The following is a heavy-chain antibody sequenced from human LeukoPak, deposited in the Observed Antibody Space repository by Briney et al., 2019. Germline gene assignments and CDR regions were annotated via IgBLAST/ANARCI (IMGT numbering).Heavy chain of an antibody. CDR1: GGSISSGGYS. Sequence: SETLSLTCTVSGGSISSGGYSWSWIRQPPGKGLEWIEYIYHSGSTYYNPSLKSRVTISVDTSKNQFSLKLSSVTAADTAVYYCARSDTWFGEFSPFDYWGQGTLVTVSS. CDR3: ARSDTWFGEFSPFDY. J-gene: IGHJ4*02. CDR2: IYHSGST. D-gene: IGHD3-10*01. V-gene: IGHV4-30-2*01.